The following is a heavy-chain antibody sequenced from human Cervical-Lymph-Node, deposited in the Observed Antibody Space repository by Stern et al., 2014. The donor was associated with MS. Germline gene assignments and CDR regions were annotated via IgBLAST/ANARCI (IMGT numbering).Heavy chain of an antibody. CDR1: GGSISTYY. J-gene: IGHJ6*02. V-gene: IGHV4-59*01. D-gene: IGHD3-3*01. CDR2: IYSSGTT. CDR3: ARRLRFSAMDV. Sequence: QDQLVESGPGLVKPSETLSLTCTVSGGSISTYYWSWIRQPPGKGLEWIGYIYSSGTTNYNPSLKSRVTMSVDTSKNQFSLKLSSVTAADTAVYYCARRLRFSAMDVWGQGTTVTVSS.